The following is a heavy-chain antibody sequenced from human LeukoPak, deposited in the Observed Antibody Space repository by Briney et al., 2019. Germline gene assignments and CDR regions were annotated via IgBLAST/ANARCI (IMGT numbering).Heavy chain of an antibody. Sequence: GGSLRLSCAASGFTFSSYSMNWVRQAPGKGLEWVSSISRNSSYIYYADSVKGRFTISRDNAKNSLYLQMNSLRAEDTAVYYCARDRSSGYDDAFDIWGQGTMVTVSS. CDR1: GFTFSSYS. J-gene: IGHJ3*02. CDR2: ISRNSSYI. D-gene: IGHD5-12*01. V-gene: IGHV3-21*01. CDR3: ARDRSSGYDDAFDI.